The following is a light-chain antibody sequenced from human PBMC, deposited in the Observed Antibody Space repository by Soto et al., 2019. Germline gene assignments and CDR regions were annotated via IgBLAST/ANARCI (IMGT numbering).Light chain of an antibody. V-gene: IGKV1-9*01. CDR1: QGISGF. Sequence: DIQLTQSPSFLSASVRDRVTITCRASQGISGFLAWYQQKPGKAPKLLIYDASTLQSGVPSRFSGSGSGTAFTLTISSLQPEDSATYFCQQLNSFPHTFGGGTKEEIK. J-gene: IGKJ4*01. CDR3: QQLNSFPHT. CDR2: DAS.